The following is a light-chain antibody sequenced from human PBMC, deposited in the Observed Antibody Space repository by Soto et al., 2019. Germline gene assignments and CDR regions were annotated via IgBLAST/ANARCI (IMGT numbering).Light chain of an antibody. CDR2: RNN. CDR3: AAWDDSLSGVV. V-gene: IGLV1-47*01. Sequence: QSVLTQPPSASGTPGQRVTISCSGSSSNIGSNYVYWYHQFPGTAPKLLIYRNNQRPSGVPDRFSGSKSVTSASLAISGLRSEDEADYYCAAWDDSLSGVVFGGGTKLTVL. J-gene: IGLJ2*01. CDR1: SSNIGSNY.